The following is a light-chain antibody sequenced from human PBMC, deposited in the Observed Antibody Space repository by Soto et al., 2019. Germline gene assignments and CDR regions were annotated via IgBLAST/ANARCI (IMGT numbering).Light chain of an antibody. V-gene: IGKV3-20*01. J-gene: IGKJ2*03. CDR2: GAS. CDR3: QQYGSSPYS. Sequence: EIVLAQSPGTRSLSPGERATLSCRASQSVRSSYLAWYQQKPGQAPRLLIYGASSRATGIPDRFSGSGSGTDFTLTISRLEPEDFAVYYCQQYGSSPYSFGQGTKLEIK. CDR1: QSVRSSY.